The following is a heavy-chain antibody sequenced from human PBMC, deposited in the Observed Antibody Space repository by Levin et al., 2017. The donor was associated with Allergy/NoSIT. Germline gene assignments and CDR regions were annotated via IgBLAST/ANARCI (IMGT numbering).Heavy chain of an antibody. CDR2: ITSDGSNK. V-gene: IGHV3-30*18. Sequence: SCAASGFSFSTYGIHWVRQAPGKGLEWVALITSDGSNKFFADSVKGRFTISRDNFKNTLHLQMNSLRAEDTAVYYCAKGGDMDVWGQGTTVTVSS. CDR3: AKGGDMDV. J-gene: IGHJ6*02. CDR1: GFSFSTYG. D-gene: IGHD3-10*01.